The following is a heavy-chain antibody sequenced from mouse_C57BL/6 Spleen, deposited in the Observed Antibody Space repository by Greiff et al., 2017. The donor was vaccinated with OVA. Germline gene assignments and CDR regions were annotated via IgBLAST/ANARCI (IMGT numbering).Heavy chain of an antibody. CDR3: ARHEGSRAWFAY. J-gene: IGHJ3*01. CDR2: LRGGGGNT. V-gene: IGHV5-9*01. Sequence: EVQRVESGGGLVKPGGSLKLSCAASGFTFSSYTLSWVRQTPEQSLEWLATLRGGGGNTYYPDSVKGRSTIPRDNATNTPYLQLSSLRSEDTALYYCARHEGSRAWFAYWGQGTLVTVSA. D-gene: IGHD1-1*02. CDR1: GFTFSSYT.